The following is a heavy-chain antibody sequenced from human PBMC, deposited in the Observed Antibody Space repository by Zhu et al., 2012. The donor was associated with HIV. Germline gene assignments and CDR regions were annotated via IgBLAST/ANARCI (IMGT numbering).Heavy chain of an antibody. J-gene: IGHJ4*02. Sequence: QVQLQQWGAGLLKPSETLSLTCAVYGGSFSNYYWTWIRQTPGKGLEWIGEINHSGSTNYNPSLESRVTISVDTSKNQFSLKLSSVTAADTAVYYCARHSRYDYFDCWGHFDYWGQGALVTVXS. CDR1: GGSFSNYY. CDR3: ARHSRYDYFDCWGHFDY. D-gene: IGHD3-9*01. CDR2: INHSGST. V-gene: IGHV4-34*01.